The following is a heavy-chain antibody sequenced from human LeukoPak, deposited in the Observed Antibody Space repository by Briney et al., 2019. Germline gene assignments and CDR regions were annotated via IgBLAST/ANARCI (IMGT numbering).Heavy chain of an antibody. D-gene: IGHD1-14*01. J-gene: IGHJ4*02. CDR3: ARDRYGFPSDY. V-gene: IGHV1-46*01. Sequence: ASVKVSCKASGYTFTSYYMRWVRQAPGQGLEWMGIINPSGGSTSYAQKFQGRVTMTRDMSTSTVYMELSSLRSEDTAVYYCARDRYGFPSDYWGQGTLVTVSS. CDR1: GYTFTSYY. CDR2: INPSGGST.